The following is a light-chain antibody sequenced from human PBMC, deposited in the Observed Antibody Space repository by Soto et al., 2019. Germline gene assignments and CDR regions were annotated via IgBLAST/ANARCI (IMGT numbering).Light chain of an antibody. J-gene: IGKJ5*01. CDR2: DAS. CDR3: QQRGTSIT. Sequence: IVLTQSPATLSLWPGETAVLSRRASQTVNTYLSWYQQRPGQAPRLLIYDASKRVPGIPARFSGSGSGTDFTLTISSLEPEDFAVYYCQQRGTSITFGQGTRLDIE. V-gene: IGKV3-11*01. CDR1: QTVNTY.